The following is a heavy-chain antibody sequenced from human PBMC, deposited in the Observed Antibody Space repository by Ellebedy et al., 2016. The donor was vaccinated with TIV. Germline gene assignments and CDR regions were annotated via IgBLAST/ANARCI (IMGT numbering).Heavy chain of an antibody. CDR2: INPRTGNP. J-gene: IGHJ4*02. CDR3: ARARETNGDYSFDY. D-gene: IGHD2-21*01. V-gene: IGHV7-4-1*02. CDR1: GYTFTSCG. Sequence: AASVKVSCKASGYTFTSCGINWVRQAPGQGLEWMGWINPRTGNPKDAQGFTGRFVFYLDPSVSTAYLQISSLKAEDTAVYYCARARETNGDYSFDYWGQGTLVTVSS.